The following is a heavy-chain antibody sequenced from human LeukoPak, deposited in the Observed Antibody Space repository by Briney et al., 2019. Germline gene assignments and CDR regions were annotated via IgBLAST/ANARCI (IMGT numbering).Heavy chain of an antibody. CDR3: AKDRGYRPDAFDI. D-gene: IGHD3-16*02. CDR2: ISWNGGSI. Sequence: PGRSLRLSCAASGFTFDDYAMHWVRQAPGKGLEWVSGISWNGGSIGYADSVKGRFTISRDNAKNSLYLQMNSLRAEDTALYYCAKDRGYRPDAFDIWGQGTMVTVSS. V-gene: IGHV3-9*01. CDR1: GFTFDDYA. J-gene: IGHJ3*02.